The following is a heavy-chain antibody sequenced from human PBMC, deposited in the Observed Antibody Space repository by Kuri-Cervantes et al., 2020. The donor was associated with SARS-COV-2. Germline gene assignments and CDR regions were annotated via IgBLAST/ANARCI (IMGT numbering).Heavy chain of an antibody. CDR2: INHSGST. CDR1: GGSFSGYY. CDR3: ARGHWSGYSNAAEMGAFDI. Sequence: ESLKISCAVYGGSFSGYYWSWIRQPPGKGLEWIGEINHSGSTNYNPSLKSRVTISVDTSKNQFSLKLSSVTAADTAVYYCARGHWSGYSNAAEMGAFDIWGQGTMGTVSS. V-gene: IGHV4-34*01. D-gene: IGHD3-3*01. J-gene: IGHJ3*02.